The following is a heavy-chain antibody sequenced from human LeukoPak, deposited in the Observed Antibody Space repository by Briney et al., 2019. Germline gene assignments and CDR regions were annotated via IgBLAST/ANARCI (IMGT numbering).Heavy chain of an antibody. J-gene: IGHJ4*02. D-gene: IGHD7-27*01. Sequence: GGSLRLSCAASGFTFSSYSMNWVRQAPGKGLEWVSSISSSSSYIYYADSVKGRFTISRDNAKNSLYLQTNSLRAEDTAVYYCARKNWGSAGDYWGQGTLVTVSS. V-gene: IGHV3-21*01. CDR2: ISSSSSYI. CDR1: GFTFSSYS. CDR3: ARKNWGSAGDY.